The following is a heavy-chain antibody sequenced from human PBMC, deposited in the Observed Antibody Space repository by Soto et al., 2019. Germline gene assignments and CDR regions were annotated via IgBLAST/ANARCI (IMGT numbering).Heavy chain of an antibody. Sequence: SVKVSCKASGDTFSGYPINWVRQAPGEGLEWMGRIIPVFGTTNDAQRFEGRVTFTADESTNTAYMEVRGLMSEDTAVYYCARDGGFGELKYWGPGTLVTVSS. CDR1: GDTFSGYP. D-gene: IGHD3-10*01. CDR2: IIPVFGTT. V-gene: IGHV1-69*13. CDR3: ARDGGFGELKY. J-gene: IGHJ4*02.